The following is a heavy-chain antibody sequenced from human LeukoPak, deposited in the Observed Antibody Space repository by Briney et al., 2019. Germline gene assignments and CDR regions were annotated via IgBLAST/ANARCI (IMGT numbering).Heavy chain of an antibody. CDR2: IHPEGNEK. J-gene: IGHJ4*02. D-gene: IGHD1-1*01. Sequence: PGRSLRLSCAVSGFTFSNFWMSWVRQAPGRGLEWVANIHPEGNEKYHVESVKVRFTISRDNTKNLLFLQMNGLRVEDTAVYYCARGDDFSGDHWGQGTLVTVSS. CDR1: GFTFSNFW. V-gene: IGHV3-7*04. CDR3: ARGDDFSGDH.